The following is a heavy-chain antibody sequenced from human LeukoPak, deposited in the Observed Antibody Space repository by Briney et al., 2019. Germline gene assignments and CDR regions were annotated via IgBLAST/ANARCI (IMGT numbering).Heavy chain of an antibody. CDR2: IYYSGST. V-gene: IGHV4-39*07. J-gene: IGHJ4*02. CDR1: GGSIGSSSYY. CDR3: ARQTGSGLFILP. Sequence: SETLSLTCTVSGGSIGSSSYYWGWIRQPPGKGLEWIGSIYYSGSTYYNPSLKSRVTISVDTSKNQFSLKLSSVTAADTAVYYCARQTGSGLFILPGGQGTLVTVSS. D-gene: IGHD3/OR15-3a*01.